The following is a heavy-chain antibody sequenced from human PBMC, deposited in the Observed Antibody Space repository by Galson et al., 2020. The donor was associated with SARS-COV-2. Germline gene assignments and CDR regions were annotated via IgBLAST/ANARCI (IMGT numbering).Heavy chain of an antibody. CDR3: ARDRLTGYFDY. V-gene: IGHV3-30*04. D-gene: IGHD3-16*01. Sequence: GGSLRLSCAASGFTFSSYDMHWVRQAPGKGLEWVAVISYDGSNKYYADSVKGRFTISRDNSKNTLYLQMNSLRAEDTAVYYCARDRLTGYFDYWGQGTLVTVSS. CDR1: GFTFSSYD. CDR2: ISYDGSNK. J-gene: IGHJ4*02.